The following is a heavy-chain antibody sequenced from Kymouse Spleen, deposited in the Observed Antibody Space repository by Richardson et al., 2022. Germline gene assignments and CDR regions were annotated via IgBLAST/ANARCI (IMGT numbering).Heavy chain of an antibody. CDR1: GFTFDDYA. Sequence: EVQLVESGGGLVQPGRSLRLSCAASGFTFDDYAMHWVRQAPGKGLEWVSGISWNSGSIGYADSVKGRFTISRDNAKNSLYLQMNSLRAEDTALYYCAKGPRTNGVCYSFDYWGQGTLVTVSS. V-gene: IGHV3-9*01. D-gene: IGHD2-8*01. J-gene: IGHJ4*02. CDR3: AKGPRTNGVCYSFDY. CDR2: ISWNSGSI.